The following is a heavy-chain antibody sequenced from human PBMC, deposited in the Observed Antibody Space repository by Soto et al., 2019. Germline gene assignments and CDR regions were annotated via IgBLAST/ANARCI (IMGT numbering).Heavy chain of an antibody. Sequence: RASVKVSCKVSGYTLTELSMHWVRQAPGKGLEWMGGFDPEDGETIYAQKFQGRVTMTEDTSTDTAYMELSSLRSEDTAVYYCATLDDSSGYYLSRLYYFDYWGQGPLVTVSS. CDR2: FDPEDGET. CDR1: GYTLTELS. D-gene: IGHD3-22*01. CDR3: ATLDDSSGYYLSRLYYFDY. V-gene: IGHV1-24*01. J-gene: IGHJ4*02.